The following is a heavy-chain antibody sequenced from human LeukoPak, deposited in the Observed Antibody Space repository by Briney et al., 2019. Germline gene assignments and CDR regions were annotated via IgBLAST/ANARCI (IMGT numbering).Heavy chain of an antibody. CDR3: ARDTSSFVRGYSGYDEYYFDY. CDR1: GYTFTGYY. V-gene: IGHV1-2*02. J-gene: IGHJ4*02. Sequence: ASVKVSCKASGYTFTGYYMHWVRQAPGQGLEWMGWINPNSGGTNYAQKFRGGGTMTRDTSISTAYMEMSRLRSDDTAVYYCARDTSSFVRGYSGYDEYYFDYWGQGTLVTVSS. D-gene: IGHD5-12*01. CDR2: INPNSGGT.